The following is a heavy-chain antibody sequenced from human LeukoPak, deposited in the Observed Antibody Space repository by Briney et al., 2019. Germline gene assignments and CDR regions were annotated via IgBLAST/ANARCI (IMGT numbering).Heavy chain of an antibody. D-gene: IGHD2-2*02. Sequence: GRSLRLSCAASGFTFSSYGMHWVRQAPGKRLEWVAVISYDGSNKYYADSVKGRFTISRDNSKNTLYLQMNSLRAEDTAVYYCAKEPVPAAISTVGAFDIWGQGTMVTVSS. CDR3: AKEPVPAAISTVGAFDI. CDR1: GFTFSSYG. CDR2: ISYDGSNK. V-gene: IGHV3-30*18. J-gene: IGHJ3*02.